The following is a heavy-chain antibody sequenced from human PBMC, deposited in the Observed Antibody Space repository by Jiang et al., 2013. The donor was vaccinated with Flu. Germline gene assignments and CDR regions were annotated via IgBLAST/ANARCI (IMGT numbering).Heavy chain of an antibody. J-gene: IGHJ3*02. V-gene: IGHV4-39*01. CDR2: IYYSGST. CDR1: GGSISSSSYY. CDR3: ARPGGAFDI. Sequence: TVSGGSISSSSYYWGWIRQPPGKGLEWIGSIYYSGSTYYNPSLKSRVTISVDTSKNQFSLKLSSVTAADTAVYYCARPGGAFDIWGQGTMVTVSS.